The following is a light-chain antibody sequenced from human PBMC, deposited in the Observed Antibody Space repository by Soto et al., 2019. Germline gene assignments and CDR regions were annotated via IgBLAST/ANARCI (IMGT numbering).Light chain of an antibody. CDR2: GVS. J-gene: IGKJ4*01. CDR1: QSVRSDY. CDR3: QQYGSSPPLT. V-gene: IGKV3-20*01. Sequence: EIVLTQSPGTLSLSPGERATLSCRASQSVRSDYFAWYQQKPGQAPRVIIFGVSTRATGIPDRFSGSGSGTDFTLTISRLEPEDFAVYYCQQYGSSPPLTFGGGTKVDI.